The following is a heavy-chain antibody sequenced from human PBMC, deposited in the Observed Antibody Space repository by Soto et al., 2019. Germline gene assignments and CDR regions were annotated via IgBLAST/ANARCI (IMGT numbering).Heavy chain of an antibody. CDR2: VYYSGTT. V-gene: IGHV4-59*08. CDR1: GGSISDYY. CDR3: ARQAID. J-gene: IGHJ4*02. Sequence: SETLSLTCTVSGGSISDYYWSWFRQAPGKGLDWIGYVYYSGTTNYNPSLQSRVTMSVDTSKNQFSLKLSSVTAADTAVYYCARQAIDWGQGTLVTV.